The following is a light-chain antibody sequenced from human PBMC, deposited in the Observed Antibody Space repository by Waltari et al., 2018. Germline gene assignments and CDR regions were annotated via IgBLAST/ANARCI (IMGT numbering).Light chain of an antibody. Sequence: DIKMTQSPSSLSASVGATVTMTCRASQNIVNFLNWYQQRPGKAPTLLIYAASNLQRGVPSRFSSIRSGANSNLTINDIQPEDFAAYFCQQTYSHPWTFGQGTTVEVK. CDR3: QQTYSHPWT. CDR1: QNIVNF. J-gene: IGKJ1*01. V-gene: IGKV1-39*01. CDR2: AAS.